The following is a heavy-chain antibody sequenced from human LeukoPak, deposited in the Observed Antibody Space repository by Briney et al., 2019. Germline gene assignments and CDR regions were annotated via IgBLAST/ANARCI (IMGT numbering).Heavy chain of an antibody. D-gene: IGHD2-15*01. J-gene: IGHJ4*02. CDR3: AKDRGYCSGGSCYFDY. Sequence: GGSLRLSCAASGFTFSSHGMHWVRQAPGKGLEWVSAISGSGGSTYYADSVKGRFTISRDNSKNTLYLQMNSLRAEDTAVYYCAKDRGYCSGGSCYFDYWGQGTLVTVSS. CDR1: GFTFSSHG. CDR2: ISGSGGST. V-gene: IGHV3-23*01.